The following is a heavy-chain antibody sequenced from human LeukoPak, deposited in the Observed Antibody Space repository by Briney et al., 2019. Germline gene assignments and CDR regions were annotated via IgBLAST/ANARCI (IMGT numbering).Heavy chain of an antibody. D-gene: IGHD2-15*01. Sequence: GGSLRLSCAASGFTFSDYSMHWVRQAPGKGHNWVAFIRYDGNNKYYADSVKGRFTISRDNSNNMLYLEMNSLSTEDTAVYYCAKVRYCSGVNCYPDDNWGQGTLVTVSS. J-gene: IGHJ4*02. CDR1: GFTFSDYS. V-gene: IGHV3-30*02. CDR2: IRYDGNNK. CDR3: AKVRYCSGVNCYPDDN.